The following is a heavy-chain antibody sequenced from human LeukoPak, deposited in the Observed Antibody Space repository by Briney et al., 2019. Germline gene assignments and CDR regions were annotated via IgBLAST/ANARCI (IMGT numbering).Heavy chain of an antibody. D-gene: IGHD6-13*01. Sequence: ASVKVSCKASGYTFTGYYMHWVRQAPGQGLEWMGWINPNSGGTNYAQKFQGRVTMTRDTFISTAYMELSRLRSDGTAVYYCARDRGYSSSTYYFDYWGQGTLVTVSA. CDR3: ARDRGYSSSTYYFDY. CDR2: INPNSGGT. J-gene: IGHJ4*02. CDR1: GYTFTGYY. V-gene: IGHV1-2*02.